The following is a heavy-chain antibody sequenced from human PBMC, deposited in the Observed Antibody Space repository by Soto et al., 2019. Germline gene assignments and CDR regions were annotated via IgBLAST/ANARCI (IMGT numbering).Heavy chain of an antibody. Sequence: QVQLVESGGGVVQPGRSLRLSCAASGFTFSSYAMHWVRQAPGKGLEWVAVISYDGSNKYYADSVKGRFTISRDNSKNTLYLQMNSLRAEDTAVYYCASDPMVRGDYYYGMDVWGQGTTVTVSS. J-gene: IGHJ6*02. CDR1: GFTFSSYA. CDR2: ISYDGSNK. CDR3: ASDPMVRGDYYYGMDV. D-gene: IGHD3-10*01. V-gene: IGHV3-30-3*01.